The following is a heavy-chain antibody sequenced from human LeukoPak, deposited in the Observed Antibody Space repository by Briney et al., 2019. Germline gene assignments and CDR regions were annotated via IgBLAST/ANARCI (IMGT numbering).Heavy chain of an antibody. CDR3: ARQGRPRGGTQDY. CDR1: GGSFSGYY. Sequence: SETLSLTCAVYGGSFSGYYWSWIRQPPGKGLEWIGEINHSGSTNYNPSLKSRVTISVDTSKNQFSLKLSSVTAADTAVYYCARQGRPRGGTQDYWGQGTLVTVSS. J-gene: IGHJ4*02. D-gene: IGHD3-10*01. V-gene: IGHV4-34*01. CDR2: INHSGST.